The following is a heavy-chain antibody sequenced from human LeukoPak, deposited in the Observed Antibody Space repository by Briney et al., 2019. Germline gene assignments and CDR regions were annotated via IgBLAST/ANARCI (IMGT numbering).Heavy chain of an antibody. CDR2: INQDGSET. D-gene: IGHD1-26*01. Sequence: GGSLRLSCAASGFTFSSYWMSWVRQAPGKRPEWVGNINQDGSETNYVDSVKGRFSMSRDNAKTSLYLQMNSLRAEDTAVYYCATDRKVGAGVPRFDYWSQGALVTVPS. CDR3: ATDRKVGAGVPRFDY. J-gene: IGHJ4*02. V-gene: IGHV3-7*01. CDR1: GFTFSSYW.